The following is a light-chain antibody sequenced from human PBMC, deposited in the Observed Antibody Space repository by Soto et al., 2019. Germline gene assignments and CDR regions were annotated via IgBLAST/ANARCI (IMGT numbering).Light chain of an antibody. CDR1: SSDVGGYNY. CDR2: EVN. J-gene: IGLJ2*01. Sequence: QSALTQPASVSGSPGQSITISCTGTSSDVGGYNYVSWYQQHPGKAPKLMIYEVNNRPSGVSHRFSGSKSGNTASLTISGLQAEDEADYYCSSYTSSITLAFGGGTKLTVL. CDR3: SSYTSSITLA. V-gene: IGLV2-14*01.